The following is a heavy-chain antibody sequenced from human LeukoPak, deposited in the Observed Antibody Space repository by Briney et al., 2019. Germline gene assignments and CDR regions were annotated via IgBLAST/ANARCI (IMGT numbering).Heavy chain of an antibody. Sequence: ASVKVSCKASGYTFTSYGISWVRQAPGQGLEWMGWINPNSGGTNYAQKFQGRVTMTRDTSISTAYMELSRLRSDDTAVYYCARGLVVGSGSIPGYWGQGTLVTVSS. V-gene: IGHV1-2*02. J-gene: IGHJ4*02. CDR3: ARGLVVGSGSIPGY. D-gene: IGHD3-22*01. CDR2: INPNSGGT. CDR1: GYTFTSYG.